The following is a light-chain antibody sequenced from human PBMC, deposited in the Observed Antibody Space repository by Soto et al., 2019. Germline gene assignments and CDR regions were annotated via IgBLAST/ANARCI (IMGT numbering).Light chain of an antibody. Sequence: DIQMTQSPSSLSASVGDRVTITCRASQGIRNDLGWYQQKPVKAPKCLLYAASSLQSGVPSRFSGSGSGTEFTLTIGNLQTEDFGTYYCLRYNSYPLALGQGTKVEI. CDR1: QGIRND. J-gene: IGKJ1*01. V-gene: IGKV1-17*02. CDR2: AAS. CDR3: LRYNSYPLA.